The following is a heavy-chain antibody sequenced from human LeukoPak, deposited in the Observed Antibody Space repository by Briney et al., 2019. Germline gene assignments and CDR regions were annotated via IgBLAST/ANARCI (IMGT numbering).Heavy chain of an antibody. V-gene: IGHV3-23*01. CDR2: ISNSDDGR. J-gene: IGHJ4*02. Sequence: PGGSLRLSCAASGFTFSSYAMSWVRQAPGKGLEWVSAISNSDDGRYYADSAKGRFTISRDNSKNTLYLQMNSLRTEDTAVYYCSTGGAQIDYWGQGTLVTVSS. CDR1: GFTFSSYA. D-gene: IGHD4/OR15-4a*01. CDR3: STGGAQIDY.